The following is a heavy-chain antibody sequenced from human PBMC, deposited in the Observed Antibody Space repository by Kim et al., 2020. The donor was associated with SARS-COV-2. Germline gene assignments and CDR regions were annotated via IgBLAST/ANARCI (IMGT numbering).Heavy chain of an antibody. D-gene: IGHD2-2*02. J-gene: IGHJ6*02. CDR3: ARIPGQGEPYARMDV. Sequence: SETLSLTCTVSGGSISSYYWSWIRQPPGKGLEWIGYIYYSGSTNYNPSLKSRVTISVDTSKNQFSLKLSSVTAADTAVYYCARIPGQGEPYARMDVWGQGTTVTVSS. CDR1: GGSISSYY. V-gene: IGHV4-59*13. CDR2: IYYSGST.